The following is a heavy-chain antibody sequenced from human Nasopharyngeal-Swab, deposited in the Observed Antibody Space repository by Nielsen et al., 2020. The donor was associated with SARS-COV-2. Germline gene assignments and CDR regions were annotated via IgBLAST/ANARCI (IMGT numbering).Heavy chain of an antibody. V-gene: IGHV5-51*01. CDR2: MYPRDSDT. J-gene: IGHJ4*02. CDR1: GYSLSSYW. D-gene: IGHD1-7*01. Sequence: GESLKTSCKGSGYSLSSYWIGWVPQMPGKGLEWMGIMYPRDSDTRYSPSFQGQVTISADKSISTAYLQWSSLKASDTAMYYCATAYNGNYYWDYWGQGTLVTVSS. CDR3: ATAYNGNYYWDY.